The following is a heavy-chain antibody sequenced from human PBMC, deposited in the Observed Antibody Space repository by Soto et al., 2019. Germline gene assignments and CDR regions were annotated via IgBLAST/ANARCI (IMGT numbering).Heavy chain of an antibody. D-gene: IGHD2-2*01. V-gene: IGHV3-23*01. Sequence: EVQLLESGGGLVQPGGSLRLSCAGSGFTFSSYAMTWVRQAPGKGLEWVATLSDSGGHTYYADSLKGRFTISRDNSKNDLYLKMNSLRAEETAVYYCAKDSQSVLVSAARVYGMDVWGQGTTVTVSS. CDR3: AKDSQSVLVSAARVYGMDV. CDR2: LSDSGGHT. CDR1: GFTFSSYA. J-gene: IGHJ6*02.